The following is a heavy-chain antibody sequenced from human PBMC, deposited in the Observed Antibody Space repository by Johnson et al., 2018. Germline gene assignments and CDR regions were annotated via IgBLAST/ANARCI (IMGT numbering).Heavy chain of an antibody. CDR2: IYYSGST. J-gene: IGHJ6*03. V-gene: IGHV4-59*01. D-gene: IGHD2-15*01. CDR3: ARGVYCSGGSCYGHYYYYMDV. Sequence: QVQLQESGPGLVKPSETLSLTCTVSGGSISSYYWSWIRQPPGKGLEWIGYIYYSGSTNYNPSLKSRVTISVDTSKNQFSLKLSSVTAADTAVYYCARGVYCSGGSCYGHYYYYMDVWGKGTTVTVSS. CDR1: GGSISSYY.